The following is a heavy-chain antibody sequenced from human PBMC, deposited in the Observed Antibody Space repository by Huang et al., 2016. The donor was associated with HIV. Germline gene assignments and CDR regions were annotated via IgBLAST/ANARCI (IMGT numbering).Heavy chain of an antibody. CDR1: GYTFSSNY. CDR3: ARSGGAYTDNWLDH. V-gene: IGHV1-46*01. D-gene: IGHD3-16*01. Sequence: VQLVQSGAAAKKPVASVKVSCKASGYTFSSNYIHWVRQAPGLGVEWMWIINPCDNSKTFAPKVRGRLTMTRDTSTSTVYMELNRLTSHDTAVYYCARSGGAYTDNWLDHWGQGTLVTVSS. CDR2: INPCDNSK. J-gene: IGHJ5*02.